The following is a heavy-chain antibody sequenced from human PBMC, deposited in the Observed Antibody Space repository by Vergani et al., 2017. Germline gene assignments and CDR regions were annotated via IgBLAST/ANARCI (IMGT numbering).Heavy chain of an antibody. D-gene: IGHD2-2*01. CDR1: GFTFSSYA. Sequence: QVQLVESGGGVVQPGRSLRLSCAASGFTFSSYAMHCVRQAPGKGLEWVAVISYDGSNKYYADSVKGRFTISRDNSKNTLYLQMNSLRAEDTAVYYCARDWGPWDIVVVGNYWGQGTLVTVSS. CDR2: ISYDGSNK. CDR3: ARDWGPWDIVVVGNY. V-gene: IGHV3-30-3*01. J-gene: IGHJ4*02.